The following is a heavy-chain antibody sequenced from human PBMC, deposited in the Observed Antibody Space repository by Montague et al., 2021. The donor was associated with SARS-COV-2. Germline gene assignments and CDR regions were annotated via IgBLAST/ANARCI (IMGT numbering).Heavy chain of an antibody. D-gene: IGHD6-19*01. J-gene: IGHJ4*02. V-gene: IGHV6-1*01. CDR1: GDSVSSNSAA. Sequence: CAISGDSVSSNSAAWNWIRQSPSRGLEWLGRTYYRSKWYYEYAVSLKGRITINPDTSKNQFSLQVKSMTPEDAAVYYCALAVAGRGGYDYWGQGTLVTVSS. CDR3: ALAVAGRGGYDY. CDR2: TYYRSKWYY.